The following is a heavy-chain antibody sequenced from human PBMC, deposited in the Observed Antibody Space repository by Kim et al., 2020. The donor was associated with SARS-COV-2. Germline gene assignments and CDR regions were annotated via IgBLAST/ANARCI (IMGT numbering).Heavy chain of an antibody. J-gene: IGHJ6*02. D-gene: IGHD3-10*01. CDR2: ISWNSGSI. Sequence: GGSLRLSCAASGFTFDDYAMHWVRQAPGKGLEWVSGISWNSGSIGYADSVKGRFTISRDNAKNSLYLQMNSLRAEDTALYYCAKDKGPPRSVRGVISPFDYYYYGMDVWGQGTTVTVSS. V-gene: IGHV3-9*01. CDR1: GFTFDDYA. CDR3: AKDKGPPRSVRGVISPFDYYYYGMDV.